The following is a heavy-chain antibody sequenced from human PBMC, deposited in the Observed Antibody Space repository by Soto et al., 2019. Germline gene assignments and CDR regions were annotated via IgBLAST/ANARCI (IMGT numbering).Heavy chain of an antibody. CDR2: IYYSGST. J-gene: IGHJ4*02. V-gene: IGHV4-59*08. CDR3: ESQERLPYCSGGSCSAYSFDF. Sequence: KELEWIGYIYYSGSTNYNPSLKSRFTISVDTSKNQFSLTLSSVTAADKAVYYCESQERLPYCSGGSCSAYSFDFRGQRPLVTVSS. D-gene: IGHD2-15*01.